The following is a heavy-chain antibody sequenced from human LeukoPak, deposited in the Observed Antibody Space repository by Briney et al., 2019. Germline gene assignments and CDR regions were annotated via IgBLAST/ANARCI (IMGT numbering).Heavy chain of an antibody. CDR3: AKQLGYCSDGSCYFPY. CDR2: ISNNGGYT. Sequence: GTLSLTCAVSGGSISSSNWWSWVRQPPGKGLEWVSAISNNGGYTYYADSVQGRFTISRDNSKSTLCLQMNSLRAEDTAVYYCAKQLGYCSDGSCYFPYWGQGTLVTVSS. CDR1: GGSISSSN. J-gene: IGHJ4*02. V-gene: IGHV3-23*01. D-gene: IGHD2-15*01.